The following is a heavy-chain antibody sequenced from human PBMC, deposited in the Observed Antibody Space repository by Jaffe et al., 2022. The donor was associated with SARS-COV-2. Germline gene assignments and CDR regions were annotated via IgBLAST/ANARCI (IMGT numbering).Heavy chain of an antibody. CDR1: GFTFSSYS. V-gene: IGHV3-48*01. J-gene: IGHJ4*02. D-gene: IGHD1-1*01. Sequence: EVQLVESGGGLVQPGGSLRLSCAASGFTFSSYSMNWVRQAPGKGLEWVSYISSSSSTIYYADSVKGRFTISRDNAKNSLYLQMNSLRAEDTAVYYCAKYNPGLLFDYWGQGTLVTVSS. CDR3: AKYNPGLLFDY. CDR2: ISSSSSTI.